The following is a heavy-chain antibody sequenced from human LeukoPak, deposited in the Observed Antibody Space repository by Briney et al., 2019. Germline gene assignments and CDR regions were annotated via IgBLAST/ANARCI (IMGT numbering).Heavy chain of an antibody. CDR3: ARAEGVRGAFDI. V-gene: IGHV4-59*08. CDR2: IYYSGST. D-gene: IGHD1-14*01. CDR1: GGSISSYY. Sequence: SETLSLTCTVSGGSISSYYWSWIRQPPGKGLEWIGYIYYSGSTNYNPSLKSRVTISVDTSKNQFSLKLSSVTAADTAVYYCARAEGVRGAFDIWGQGTMVTVSS. J-gene: IGHJ3*02.